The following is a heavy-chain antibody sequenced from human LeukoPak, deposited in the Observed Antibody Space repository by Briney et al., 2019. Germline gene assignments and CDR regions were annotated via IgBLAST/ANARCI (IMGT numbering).Heavy chain of an antibody. CDR1: GGSISSSSYY. CDR3: ARDMGYSYGLYYYYYYYMDV. J-gene: IGHJ6*03. D-gene: IGHD5-18*01. V-gene: IGHV4-39*07. CDR2: IYYSGST. Sequence: SETLSLTCTVSGGSISSSSYYWGWIRQPPGKGLEWIGSIYYSGSTYYNPSLKSRVTISVDTSKNQFSLKLSSVTAADTAVYYCARDMGYSYGLYYYYYYYMDVWGKGTTVTVSS.